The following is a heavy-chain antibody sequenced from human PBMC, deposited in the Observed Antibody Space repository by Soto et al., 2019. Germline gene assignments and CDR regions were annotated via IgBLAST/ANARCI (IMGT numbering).Heavy chain of an antibody. CDR3: ASVMVRGDPPHWLDP. D-gene: IGHD3-10*01. CDR1: GGSVSSGSYY. J-gene: IGHJ5*02. CDR2: IYYSGST. V-gene: IGHV4-61*01. Sequence: SETLSLTCTVSGGSVSSGSYYWIWIRQPPGKGLEWIGYIYYSGSTNYNPSLKSRVTISVDTSKNQFSLKLSSVTAADTAVYYCASVMVRGDPPHWLDPWGQGTL.